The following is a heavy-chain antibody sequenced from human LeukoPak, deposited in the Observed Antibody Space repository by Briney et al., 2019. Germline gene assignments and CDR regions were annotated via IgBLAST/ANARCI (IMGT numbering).Heavy chain of an antibody. D-gene: IGHD6-19*01. J-gene: IGHJ4*01. V-gene: IGHV4-39*01. CDR1: GGSISSSSYY. CDR2: IYYSGST. Sequence: SETLSLTCTVSGGSISSSSYYWGWIRQPPGKGLEWIGSIYYSGSTYYNPSLKSRVTISVDTSKNQFSLKLSSVTAADTAVYYCASLYSSGWYGFDYWGHGTLVTVSS. CDR3: ASLYSSGWYGFDY.